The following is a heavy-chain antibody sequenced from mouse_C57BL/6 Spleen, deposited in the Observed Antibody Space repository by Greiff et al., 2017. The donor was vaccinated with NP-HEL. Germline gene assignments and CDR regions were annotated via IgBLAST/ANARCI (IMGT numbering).Heavy chain of an antibody. D-gene: IGHD2-1*01. CDR1: GYTFTEYT. V-gene: IGHV1-62-2*01. CDR2: FYPGSGSI. CDR3: ARHEGGQGKLLYWYFDV. J-gene: IGHJ1*03. Sequence: QVQLKESGAELVKPGASVKLSCKASGYTFTEYTIHWVKQRSGQGLEWIGWFYPGSGSIKYNEKFKDKATLTADKSSSTVYMELSRLTSEDSAVYFCARHEGGQGKLLYWYFDVWGTGTTVTVSS.